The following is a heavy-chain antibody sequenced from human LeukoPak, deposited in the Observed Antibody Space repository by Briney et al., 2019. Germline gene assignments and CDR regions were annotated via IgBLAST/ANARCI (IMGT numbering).Heavy chain of an antibody. Sequence: PSETLSLTCAVSGVPFSNYYWSWVRQSPRQGLEWIGEINHSGYTNYNPSLKSQVTMSIDTSKNQFSLILTSVTAADAGVYYCTRAVAGHPDWGQGTLVTVSS. J-gene: IGHJ4*02. CDR1: GVPFSNYY. CDR3: TRAVAGHPD. V-gene: IGHV4-34*01. D-gene: IGHD6-19*01. CDR2: INHSGYT.